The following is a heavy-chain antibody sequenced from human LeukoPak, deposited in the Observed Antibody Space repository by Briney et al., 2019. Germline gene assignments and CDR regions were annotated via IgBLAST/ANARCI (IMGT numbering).Heavy chain of an antibody. V-gene: IGHV1-18*04. CDR2: ISAYNGKT. CDR1: GCTFTSYG. J-gene: IGHJ5*02. Sequence: ASVKVSCKASGCTFTSYGISWVRQAPGQGREWMGLISAYNGKTNYAQKLQGRVTMTTDPSTSTAYMELRSLRSDARAVYYCARNQGSSWYPEFEPWGEGTLVTVS. CDR3: ARNQGSSWYPEFEP. D-gene: IGHD6-13*01.